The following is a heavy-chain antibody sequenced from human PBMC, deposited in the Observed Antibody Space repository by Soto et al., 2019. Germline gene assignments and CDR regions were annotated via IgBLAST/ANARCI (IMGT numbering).Heavy chain of an antibody. Sequence: ASVKVSCKASGYTFTSYAMHWVRQAPGQRLEWMGWINAGYGNTKSSQKFQDRVTISRDTSASTAYMELTSLRSEDTAVYYCARDTGDGTFDFWGQGTLVTVSS. CDR3: ARDTGDGTFDF. D-gene: IGHD7-27*01. V-gene: IGHV1-3*01. CDR2: INAGYGNT. J-gene: IGHJ4*02. CDR1: GYTFTSYA.